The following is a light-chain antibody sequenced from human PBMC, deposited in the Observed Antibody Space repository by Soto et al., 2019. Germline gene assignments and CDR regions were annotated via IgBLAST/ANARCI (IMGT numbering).Light chain of an antibody. CDR3: LQHNSYTPT. V-gene: IGKV1-5*01. CDR1: KSIRSW. J-gene: IGKJ1*01. Sequence: DIQRTQSPSTLSASVGDRVTITCRPSKSIRSWLAWYQQTRGKAPKLXIYDASRLASGVPSLFSGSGSGTECTRTISSLQPEDFATDYCLQHNSYTPTFGQGTKVDIK. CDR2: DAS.